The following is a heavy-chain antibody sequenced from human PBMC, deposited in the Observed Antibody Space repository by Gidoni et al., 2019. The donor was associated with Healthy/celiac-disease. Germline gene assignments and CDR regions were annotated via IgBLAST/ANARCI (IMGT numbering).Heavy chain of an antibody. Sequence: QVQLVQSGAEVKKPGSSVKVPCKAPGGNVSSYTISWVRQAPGPGLECVGRIIPILGIANYAQKFQGRVTITADKSTSTAYMELSSLRSEDTAVYYCASARPGATIGYFDYWGQGTLVTVSS. CDR2: IIPILGIA. CDR3: ASARPGATIGYFDY. J-gene: IGHJ4*02. V-gene: IGHV1-69*02. CDR1: GGNVSSYT. D-gene: IGHD2-8*01.